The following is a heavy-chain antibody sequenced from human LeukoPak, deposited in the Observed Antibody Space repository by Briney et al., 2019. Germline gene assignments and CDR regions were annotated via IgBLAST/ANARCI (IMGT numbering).Heavy chain of an antibody. D-gene: IGHD6-19*01. V-gene: IGHV3-30*03. CDR2: ISYDGSNK. CDR1: GFTFSSYG. CDR3: ARAPLRAVAGVDY. Sequence: PGGSLRLSCAASGFTFSSYGMHWVRQAPGKGLEWVAVISYDGSNKYYADSVKGRFTISRDNSKNTLYLQMNSLRAEDTAVYYCARAPLRAVAGVDYWGQGTLVTVSS. J-gene: IGHJ4*02.